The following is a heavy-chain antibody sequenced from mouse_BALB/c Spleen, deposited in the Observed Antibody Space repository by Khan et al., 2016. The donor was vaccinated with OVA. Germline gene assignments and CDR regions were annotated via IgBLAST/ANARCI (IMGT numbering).Heavy chain of an antibody. CDR2: IWGDGST. CDR1: GFSLTGYG. Sequence: QVQLKQSGPGLVAPSQSLSITCTVSGFSLTGYGVNWVRQPPGKGLEWLGMIWGDGSTDYNSALKSRLSISKDNSKSQVFLKKNSLHTDDTARYYCAREIYYDYAYYYAMDYWGQGTSVTVSS. J-gene: IGHJ4*01. D-gene: IGHD2-4*01. V-gene: IGHV2-6-7*01. CDR3: AREIYYDYAYYYAMDY.